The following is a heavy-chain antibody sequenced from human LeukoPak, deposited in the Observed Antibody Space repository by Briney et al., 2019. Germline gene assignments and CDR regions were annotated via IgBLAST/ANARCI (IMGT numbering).Heavy chain of an antibody. CDR1: GYTFTGYY. CDR2: INPNSGGT. V-gene: IGHV1-2*06. Sequence: ASVKVSCKASGYTFTGYYMHWVRQAPGHGLEWMGRINPNSGGTNYAQKFQGRVTMTRDTSISTAYMELSRLRSDDTAVYYCTRDRGYDYFFDYWGQGILVTVSS. J-gene: IGHJ4*02. D-gene: IGHD5-12*01. CDR3: TRDRGYDYFFDY.